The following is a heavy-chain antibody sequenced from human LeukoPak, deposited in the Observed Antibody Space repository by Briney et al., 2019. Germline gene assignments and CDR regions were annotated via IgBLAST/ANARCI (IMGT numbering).Heavy chain of an antibody. V-gene: IGHV4-28*05. D-gene: IGHD1-1*01. CDR1: GYSISSSNY. Sequence: SETLSLTCAVSGYSISSSNYWGWIRQPPGKGLEWIGHIYYSGSIYYNPSLKSRVTMSVDTSKNQFSLQLNSVTPEDTAVYYCARSTGPIDYWGQGTLVTVSS. CDR2: IYYSGSI. CDR3: ARSTGPIDY. J-gene: IGHJ4*02.